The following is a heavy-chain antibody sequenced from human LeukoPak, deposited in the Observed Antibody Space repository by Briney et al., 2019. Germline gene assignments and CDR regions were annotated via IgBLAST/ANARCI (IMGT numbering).Heavy chain of an antibody. J-gene: IGHJ4*02. V-gene: IGHV4-59*08. D-gene: IGHD6-19*01. Sequence: PSETLSLTCTVYGGSISSYYWNWLRHPPGQGLEWIGYIHYSGSTKYNPSLKSRVTISVDTSNTHFSLKLSSVTAADTSVYYCARWYSSGGAFDYWGQGTLVPVSP. CDR2: IHYSGST. CDR1: GGSISSYY. CDR3: ARWYSSGGAFDY.